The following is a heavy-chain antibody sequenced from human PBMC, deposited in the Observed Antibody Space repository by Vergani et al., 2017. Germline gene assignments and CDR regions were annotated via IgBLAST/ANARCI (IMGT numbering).Heavy chain of an antibody. Sequence: QLQLQESGPGLVKPSETLSLTCTVSGGSISSYYWSWIRQPAGKGLEWIGRIYTSGSTNYNPSLKSRVTMSVDTSKNQFSLKLSSVTAADTAVYYCARESFYYGSGVGPPAYYYYYMDVWGKGTTVTVSS. D-gene: IGHD3-10*01. V-gene: IGHV4-4*07. CDR3: ARESFYYGSGVGPPAYYYYYMDV. CDR2: IYTSGST. CDR1: GGSISSYY. J-gene: IGHJ6*03.